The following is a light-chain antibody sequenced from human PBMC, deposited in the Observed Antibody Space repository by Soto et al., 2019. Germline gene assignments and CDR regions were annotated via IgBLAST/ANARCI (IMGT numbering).Light chain of an antibody. CDR2: AAS. V-gene: IGKV3-15*01. CDR3: QQFEKWPFT. J-gene: IGKJ2*01. Sequence: EIVMTQSPGTLSVSLGERDTISCRASQSVSRNLAWYQQRPGQVPRLLFYAASTRATDVPGTFSGSGSGTEFTLTISSLQTEDFAVYYCQQFEKWPFTFGQGTKLEIK. CDR1: QSVSRN.